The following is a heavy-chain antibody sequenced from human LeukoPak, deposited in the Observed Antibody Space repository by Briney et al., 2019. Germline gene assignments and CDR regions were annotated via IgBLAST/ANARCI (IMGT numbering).Heavy chain of an antibody. CDR3: VGPDASDI. CDR2: ISYDGSNK. CDR1: GFTFSSYG. Sequence: PGGSLRLSCAASGFTFSSYGMHWVRQAPGKGLEWVAVISYDGSNKYYADSVKGRFTISRDNSKNTLYLQMNSLRAEDTAVYYCVGPDASDIWGQGTMVTVSS. V-gene: IGHV3-30*03. J-gene: IGHJ3*02.